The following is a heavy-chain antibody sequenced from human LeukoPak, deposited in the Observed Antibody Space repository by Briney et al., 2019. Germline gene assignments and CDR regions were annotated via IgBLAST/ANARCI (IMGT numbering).Heavy chain of an antibody. D-gene: IGHD3-10*02. CDR3: AELGITMIGGV. V-gene: IGHV3-48*03. CDR1: GFTFSSYE. J-gene: IGHJ6*04. Sequence: GSLRLSCAASGFTFSSYEMNWVRQAPGKGLEWVSYISSSGSTIYYADSVKGRFTISRDNAKNPLYLQMNSLRAEDTAVYYCAELGITMIGGVWGKGTTVTISS. CDR2: ISSSGSTI.